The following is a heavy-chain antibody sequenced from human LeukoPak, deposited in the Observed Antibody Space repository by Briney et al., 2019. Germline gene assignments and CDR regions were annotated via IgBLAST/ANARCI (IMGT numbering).Heavy chain of an antibody. CDR3: ARVGSGQQLVRQYAFDI. CDR2: INHSGST. D-gene: IGHD6-13*01. V-gene: IGHV4-34*01. CDR1: GGSFSGYY. Sequence: SETLSLTCAVYGGSFSGYYWSWIRQPPGKGLEWIGEINHSGSTNYNPSLKSRVTISVDTSKNQFSLKLSSVTAADTAVYYCARVGSGQQLVRQYAFDIWGQGTMVTVSS. J-gene: IGHJ3*02.